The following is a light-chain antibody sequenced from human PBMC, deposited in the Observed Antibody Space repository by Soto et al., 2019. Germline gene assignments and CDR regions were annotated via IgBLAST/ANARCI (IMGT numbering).Light chain of an antibody. Sequence: DIQMTQSPSTLSASVGDRVTITCRASQSISVWLAWYQQKPGKAPQLLIYAASNLQGGVPSRFSGSGSGTDFTLTISRLEPEDFAVYYCQQYGSSLIFGQGTRLEIK. CDR1: QSISVW. V-gene: IGKV1-5*01. J-gene: IGKJ5*01. CDR3: QQYGSSLI. CDR2: AAS.